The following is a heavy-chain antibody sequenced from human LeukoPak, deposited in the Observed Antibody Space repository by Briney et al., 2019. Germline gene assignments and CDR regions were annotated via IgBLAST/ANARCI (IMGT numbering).Heavy chain of an antibody. CDR1: GGSISSGGYS. CDR2: IYHSGST. J-gene: IGHJ4*02. CDR3: ARVHCSSTSFYPYYFDY. Sequence: SQTLSLTCAVSGGSISSGGYSWSWIRQPPGKGLEWIGYIYHSGSTYYNPSLKSRVTISVDRSKNQFSLKLSSVTAADTAVYYCARVHCSSTSFYPYYFDYWGQGTLVTVSS. V-gene: IGHV4-30-2*01. D-gene: IGHD2-2*01.